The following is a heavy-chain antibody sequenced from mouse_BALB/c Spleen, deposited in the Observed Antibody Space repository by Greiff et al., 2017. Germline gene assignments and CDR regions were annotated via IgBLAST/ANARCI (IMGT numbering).Heavy chain of an antibody. Sequence: EVKLEESGGGLVQPGGSRKLSCAASGFTFSSFGMHWVRQAPEKGLEWVAYISSGSSTIYYADTVKGRFTISRDNPKNTLFLQMTSLRSEDTAMYYCARGSYAMDYWGQGTSVTVSS. CDR3: ARGSYAMDY. CDR1: GFTFSSFG. CDR2: ISSGSSTI. V-gene: IGHV5-17*02. J-gene: IGHJ4*01.